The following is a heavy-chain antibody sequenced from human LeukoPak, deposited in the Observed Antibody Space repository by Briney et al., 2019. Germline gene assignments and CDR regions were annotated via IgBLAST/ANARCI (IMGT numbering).Heavy chain of an antibody. CDR2: FYHSGST. CDR3: ATLWPGAVAGMDY. Sequence: SETLSLTCAVSGGSISSSNWWSWVRQPPGKGLEWIGEFYHSGSTNYNPSLKSRVTISVDKSKNQFSLKLSSVTAADTAVYYCATLWPGAVAGMDYWGQGTLVTVSS. V-gene: IGHV4-4*02. D-gene: IGHD6-19*01. CDR1: GGSISSSNW. J-gene: IGHJ4*02.